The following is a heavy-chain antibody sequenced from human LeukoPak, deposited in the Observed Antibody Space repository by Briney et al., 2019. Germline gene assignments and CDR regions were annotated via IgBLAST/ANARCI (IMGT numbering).Heavy chain of an antibody. CDR3: ASLIVVVPAAISFAFDI. CDR1: GGSISSSSYY. Sequence: PSETLSLTCTVSGGSISSSSYYWGWIRQPPGKGLEWIGSIYYSGSTYYNPSLKSRVTISVDTSKNQFSLKLSSVTAADTAVYYCASLIVVVPAAISFAFDIWGQGTMVTVPS. D-gene: IGHD2-2*01. V-gene: IGHV4-39*01. CDR2: IYYSGST. J-gene: IGHJ3*02.